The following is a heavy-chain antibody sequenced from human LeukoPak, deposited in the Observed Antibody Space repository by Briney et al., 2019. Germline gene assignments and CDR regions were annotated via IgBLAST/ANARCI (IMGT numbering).Heavy chain of an antibody. J-gene: IGHJ2*01. V-gene: IGHV4-30-4*08. D-gene: IGHD6-13*01. Sequence: SQTLSLTCTVSGGSISSGDYYWSWIRQPPGKGLEWIGYIYYSGSTYYNPSLKSRVTISVDTSKNQFSLKLSSVTAADTAVYYCARTPRHADSAAGRSYWYFDLWGRGTLVTVSS. CDR3: ARTPRHADSAAGRSYWYFDL. CDR2: IYYSGST. CDR1: GGSISSGDYY.